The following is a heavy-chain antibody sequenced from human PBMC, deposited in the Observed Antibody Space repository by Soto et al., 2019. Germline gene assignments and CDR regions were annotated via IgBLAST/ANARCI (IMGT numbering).Heavy chain of an antibody. CDR1: GFTFSDYY. J-gene: IGHJ3*02. CDR2: IISSSSYT. Sequence: QVQLVESGGGLVQPGGSLRLSCEASGFTFSDYYMSWIRQAPGKGLERVSYIISSSSYTNYADSVKGRFTISRDNVKNSLHLQMNSLRADDTAVYYCVRVSGIYSDAAFDIWGQGTLVTVSS. CDR3: VRVSGIYSDAAFDI. D-gene: IGHD3-10*01. V-gene: IGHV3-11*05.